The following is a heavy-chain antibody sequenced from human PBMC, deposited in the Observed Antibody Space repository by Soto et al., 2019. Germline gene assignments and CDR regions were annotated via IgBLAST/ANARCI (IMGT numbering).Heavy chain of an antibody. Sequence: EVQLLESGGVSVLPGGSLRLSCAASGFTFTTYSLSWVRQAPGEGPEWVSGIVQDGSTKYADSVRGRFTISRDNSKNTVCLQVSSLRGEDTAVYYCALDLRPGGVWDFGHWGQGTLVTVSS. J-gene: IGHJ4*02. CDR1: GFTFTTYS. CDR2: IVQDGST. D-gene: IGHD3-3*01. CDR3: ALDLRPGGVWDFGH. V-gene: IGHV3-23*01.